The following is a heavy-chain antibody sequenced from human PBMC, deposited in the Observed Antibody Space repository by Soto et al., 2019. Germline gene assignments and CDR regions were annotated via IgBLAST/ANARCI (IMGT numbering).Heavy chain of an antibody. CDR1: GGSISSYY. V-gene: IGHV4-59*08. D-gene: IGHD2-15*01. CDR2: IYYSGST. J-gene: IGHJ3*02. CDR3: ARHSGGGSCYYAFDI. Sequence: QVQLQESGPGLVKPSETLSLTCTVSGGSISSYYWSWIRQPPGKGLEWIGYIYYSGSTNYNPSLKSRVTTSVDTSKNQFSLELSSVTAADTAVYYCARHSGGGSCYYAFDIWGQGTMVTVSS.